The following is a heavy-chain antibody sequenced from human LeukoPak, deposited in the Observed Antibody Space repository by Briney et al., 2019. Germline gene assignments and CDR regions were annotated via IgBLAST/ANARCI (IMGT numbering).Heavy chain of an antibody. D-gene: IGHD3-3*01. Sequence: SSETLSLTCTVSGGSISSGSYYWSWIRQPAGKGLEWIGRIYTSGSTNYNPSLKSRVTISVDTSKNQFSLKLSSVTAADTAVYYCAAARFLEWFPPRHYYYYYMDVWGKGTTVTVSS. CDR2: IYTSGST. V-gene: IGHV4-61*02. J-gene: IGHJ6*03. CDR1: GGSISSGSYY. CDR3: AAARFLEWFPPRHYYYYYMDV.